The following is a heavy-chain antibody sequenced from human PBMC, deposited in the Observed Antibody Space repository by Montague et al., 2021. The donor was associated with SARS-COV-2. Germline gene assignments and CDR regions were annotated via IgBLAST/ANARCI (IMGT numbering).Heavy chain of an antibody. CDR2: LFLSGNA. V-gene: IGHV4-39*07. J-gene: IGHJ4*02. D-gene: IGHD2/OR15-2a*01. CDR3: ARGVYNSVLFVVSPDYYFDY. Sequence: SETLSLTCTVAGAPLIAGTCRWAWVHPSALQSPEEIVYLFLSGNASYNPSLKSRATISVDTYRMQVSLRMTSVTAADTATYYCARGVYNSVLFVVSPDYYFDYWGQGNMVAVSA. CDR1: GAPLIAGTCR.